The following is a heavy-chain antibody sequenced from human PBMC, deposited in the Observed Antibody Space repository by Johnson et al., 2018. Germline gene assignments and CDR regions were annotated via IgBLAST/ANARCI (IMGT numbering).Heavy chain of an antibody. J-gene: IGHJ1*01. D-gene: IGHD3-16*02. CDR1: GFSFEDYG. Sequence: VQLVQSGGGVVRPGGSLRLSCAASGFSFEDYGLRWVRQVPGKGLEGVAGINWNAGSTGYADSGKGRFTIPRENAKNSLYLQLKSLEVEDTALYYCARATRNYCYTTSCFAQYFKHWGQGTLVTVSS. CDR3: ARATRNYCYTTSCFAQYFKH. V-gene: IGHV3-20*04. CDR2: INWNAGST.